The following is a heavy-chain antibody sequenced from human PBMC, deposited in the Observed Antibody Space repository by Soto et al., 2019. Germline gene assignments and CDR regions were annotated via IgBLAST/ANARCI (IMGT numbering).Heavy chain of an antibody. CDR2: ISGSGGST. CDR1: GFTFSSNA. V-gene: IGHV3-23*01. Sequence: EVQLLESGGGLVQPGGSLRLSCAASGFTFSSNAMSWVRQAPGKGLEWVSAISGSGGSTYYADSVKGRFTISRDNSKNTLYLQMNSLRAEDTAVYYCAKDPYMIVVVMGAFDIWGQGTMVTVSS. CDR3: AKDPYMIVVVMGAFDI. D-gene: IGHD3-22*01. J-gene: IGHJ3*02.